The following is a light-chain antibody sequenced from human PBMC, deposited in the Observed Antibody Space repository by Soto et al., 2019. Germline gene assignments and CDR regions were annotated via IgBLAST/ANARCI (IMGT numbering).Light chain of an antibody. CDR1: SSDIGGYNF. CDR3: SSVTATNTYVT. CDR2: EVS. Sequence: QSVLTQPASVSGSPGQSITISCIGTSSDIGGYNFVSWYQQHPGHAPKLMIFEVSNRPSGVSHRFSASKSGNTASLTISGLQADDAADYYCSSVTATNTYVTFGGGTKVTVL. J-gene: IGLJ2*01. V-gene: IGLV2-14*01.